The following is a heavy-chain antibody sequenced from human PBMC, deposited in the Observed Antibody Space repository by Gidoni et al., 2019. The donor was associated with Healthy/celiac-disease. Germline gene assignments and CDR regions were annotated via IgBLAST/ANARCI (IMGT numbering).Heavy chain of an antibody. D-gene: IGHD5-12*01. V-gene: IGHV1-2*07. Sequence: VQLVQSGADVKKTGYSVEVAGKAYGYTVTGYYMHWVRQAPGQGLEWMGWINPNSGGTNYAHKFQGRVTMTRDTSISTAYMELSRLRSDDTAVYYCARVRDGYNGDAFDIWGQGTMVTVSS. CDR2: INPNSGGT. CDR3: ARVRDGYNGDAFDI. CDR1: GYTVTGYY. J-gene: IGHJ3*02.